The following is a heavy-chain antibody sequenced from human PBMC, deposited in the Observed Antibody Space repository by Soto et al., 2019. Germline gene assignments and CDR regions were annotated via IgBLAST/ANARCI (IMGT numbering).Heavy chain of an antibody. Sequence: PSETLSLTCTVSGGSISSYYWSWIRQPPGKGLEWIGYIYYSGSTNYNPSLKSRVTISVDTSKNQFSLKLSSVTAADTAVYYCARDYGGILDYWGQGTLVTVS. D-gene: IGHD4-17*01. CDR2: IYYSGST. CDR3: ARDYGGILDY. V-gene: IGHV4-59*01. J-gene: IGHJ4*02. CDR1: GGSISSYY.